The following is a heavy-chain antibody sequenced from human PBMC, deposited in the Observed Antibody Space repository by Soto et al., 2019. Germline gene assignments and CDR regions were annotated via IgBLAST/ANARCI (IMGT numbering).Heavy chain of an antibody. D-gene: IGHD5-18*01. CDR3: ARGGIQLWQILGFDY. Sequence: ASVKVSCKASGYTFSSYAMHWVRQAPGQRLEWMGWINAGYGNTKSSQKFQDRVTISRDTSASTAYMELTSLRSEDTAVYYCARGGIQLWQILGFDYWGQGTLVTVSS. CDR2: INAGYGNT. V-gene: IGHV1-3*01. J-gene: IGHJ4*02. CDR1: GYTFSSYA.